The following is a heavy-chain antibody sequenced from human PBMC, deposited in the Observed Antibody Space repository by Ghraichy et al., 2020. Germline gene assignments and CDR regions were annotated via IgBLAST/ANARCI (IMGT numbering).Heavy chain of an antibody. D-gene: IGHD3-22*01. CDR1: GFTFSSYA. CDR2: VSSSGRST. Sequence: GGSLRLCCAASGFTFSSYAMNWVRQAPGKGLEWVSAVSSSGRSTYYADSVKGRFTISRDNSKNTLCLQMNSLRAEDTAVYYCAKERGSSPYYYLSSCDSWGQGTLVTVSS. V-gene: IGHV3-23*01. CDR3: AKERGSSPYYYLSSCDS. J-gene: IGHJ5*01.